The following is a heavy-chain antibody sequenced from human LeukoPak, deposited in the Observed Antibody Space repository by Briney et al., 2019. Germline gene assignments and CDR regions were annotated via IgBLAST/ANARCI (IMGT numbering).Heavy chain of an antibody. V-gene: IGHV1-2*02. CDR2: INPNSGGT. J-gene: IGHJ5*02. CDR1: GYTFTGYY. Sequence: ASVKVSCKVSGYTFTGYYMHWVRQAPGQGLEWMGWINPNSGGTNYAQKFQGRVTMTRDTSISTAYMELSRLRSDDTAVYYCAGGVVRKNWFDPWGQGTLVTVSS. CDR3: AGGVVRKNWFDP. D-gene: IGHD3-3*01.